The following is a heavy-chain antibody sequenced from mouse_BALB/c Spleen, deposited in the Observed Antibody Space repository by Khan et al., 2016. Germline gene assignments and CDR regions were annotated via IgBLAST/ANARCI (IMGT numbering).Heavy chain of an antibody. CDR1: GYSITSGYY. D-gene: IGHD4-1*01. J-gene: IGHJ2*01. CDR3: ASGNWDFDY. CDR2: ISYDGSN. Sequence: EVQLQESGPGLVKPSQSLSLTCSVTGYSITSGYYWNWIRQFPGNKLEWMGYISYDGSNNYNPSLKNRISITRDTSKNQFFLKLNSVTTEDTATXYCASGNWDFDYRGQGTTLTVSS. V-gene: IGHV3-6*02.